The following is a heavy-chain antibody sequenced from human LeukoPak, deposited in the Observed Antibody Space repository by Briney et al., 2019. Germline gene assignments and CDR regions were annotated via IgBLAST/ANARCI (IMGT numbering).Heavy chain of an antibody. V-gene: IGHV3-33*01. CDR2: IWYDESN. J-gene: IGHJ6*02. Sequence: GGSLRLSCAASGFNFKTYGMHWVRQAPGKRLEWVAVIWYDESNHYADSVKGRFTIFRDISNNTLYLQMSSLRVEDTAIYYYARDHWQWLEDYYAMDVWGQGTTVTVSS. CDR3: ARDHWQWLEDYYAMDV. D-gene: IGHD6-19*01. CDR1: GFNFKTYG.